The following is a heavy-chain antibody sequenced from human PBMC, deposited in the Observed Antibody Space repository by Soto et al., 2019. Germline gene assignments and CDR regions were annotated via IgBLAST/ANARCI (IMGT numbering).Heavy chain of an antibody. CDR3: ARRWTYDSSGYYRAPFDP. CDR1: GGSFSGYY. J-gene: IGHJ5*02. V-gene: IGHV4-34*01. CDR2: INHSGGT. D-gene: IGHD3-22*01. Sequence: PSETLSLTCAVYGGSFSGYYWSWIRQPPGKGLEWIGEINHSGGTNYNPSLRSRVTISVDTSKNQFSLKLSSVTAADTAVYYCARRWTYDSSGYYRAPFDPWGQGTLVTVSS.